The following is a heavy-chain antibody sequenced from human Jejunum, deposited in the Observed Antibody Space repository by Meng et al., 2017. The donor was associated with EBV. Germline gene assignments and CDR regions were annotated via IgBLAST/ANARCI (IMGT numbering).Heavy chain of an antibody. CDR1: GFSFSIYG. CDR2: ISGNSITT. J-gene: IGHJ4*02. D-gene: IGHD4-23*01. Sequence: EEEVVGCGGGLVQSGGSLRLSCAASGFSFSIYGMSWVRQAPGKGLECVSGISGNSITTSYADSVKGRFTISRDNSKNTVFLQMNSLRAEDTAIYYCAKSLFGGNTVWGQGTLVTVSS. CDR3: AKSLFGGNTV. V-gene: IGHV3-23*04.